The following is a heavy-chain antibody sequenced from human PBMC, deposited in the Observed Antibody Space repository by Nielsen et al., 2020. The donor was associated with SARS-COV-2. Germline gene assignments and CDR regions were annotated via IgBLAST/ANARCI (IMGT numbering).Heavy chain of an antibody. V-gene: IGHV3-23*01. CDR3: ARGDYSYYYYGMDV. J-gene: IGHJ6*02. CDR2: ISGSGGST. Sequence: GESLKISCAASGFTFSSYAMSWVRQAPGKGLEWVSAISGSGGSTYYADSVKGRFTISRDNSKNTLYLQMNSLRAEDTAVYYCARGDYSYYYYGMDVWGQGTTVTVSS. D-gene: IGHD4-11*01. CDR1: GFTFSSYA.